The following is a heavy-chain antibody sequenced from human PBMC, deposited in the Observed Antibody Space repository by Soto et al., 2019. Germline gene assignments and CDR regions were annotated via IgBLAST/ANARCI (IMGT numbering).Heavy chain of an antibody. CDR2: IIPIFGTA. J-gene: IGHJ3*02. Sequence: GASVKVSCKASGGTFSSYAISWVRQAPGQGLERMGGIIPIFGTANYAQKFQGRFTISREDAKNSLYLQMNSLGAGDTAVYYCTRGFYCSSTSCYVDAFNIWGQGTMVTVSS. D-gene: IGHD2-2*01. CDR1: GGTFSSYA. V-gene: IGHV1-69*05. CDR3: TRGFYCSSTSCYVDAFNI.